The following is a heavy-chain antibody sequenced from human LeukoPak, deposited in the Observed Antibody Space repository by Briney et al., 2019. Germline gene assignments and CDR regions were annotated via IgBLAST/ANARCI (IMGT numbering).Heavy chain of an antibody. J-gene: IGHJ4*02. V-gene: IGHV3-30-3*01. CDR3: ARVRDRITIFGVVISSPFDY. CDR1: GSTFSSYT. Sequence: GGSLRLSCAASGSTFSSYTMHWVRQAPGKGLEWVAVISYDGSNKYYADSVKGRFTISRDNSKNTLYLQMNSLRAEDTAVYYCARVRDRITIFGVVISSPFDYWGQGTLVTVSS. CDR2: ISYDGSNK. D-gene: IGHD3-3*01.